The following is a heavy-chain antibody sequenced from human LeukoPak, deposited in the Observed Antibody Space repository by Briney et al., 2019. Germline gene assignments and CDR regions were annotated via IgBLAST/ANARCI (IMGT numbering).Heavy chain of an antibody. CDR3: ARDGEWDSSSSWSLDAFDI. Sequence: GGSLRLSCAASGFTVSSNYMSWVRQAPGKGLEWVSVIYSGGSTYYADSVKGRFTISRDSSKNTLYLQMNSLRAEDTAVYYCARDGEWDSSSSWSLDAFDIWGQGTMVTVSS. CDR2: IYSGGST. D-gene: IGHD6-13*01. J-gene: IGHJ3*02. V-gene: IGHV3-53*01. CDR1: GFTVSSNY.